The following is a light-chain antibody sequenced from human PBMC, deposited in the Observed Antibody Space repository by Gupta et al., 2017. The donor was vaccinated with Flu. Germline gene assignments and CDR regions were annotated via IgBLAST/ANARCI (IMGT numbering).Light chain of an antibody. CDR2: DTS. CDR1: QSVSSY. Sequence: PATLSLSPGERATLACRASQSVSSYLAWYQQKAGQAPRLLIYDTSNRATGIPARFSGSGSGTDFTLTISSLEPEDFAVYYCQQRINWPLTFGGGTKVEIK. J-gene: IGKJ4*01. V-gene: IGKV3-11*01. CDR3: QQRINWPLT.